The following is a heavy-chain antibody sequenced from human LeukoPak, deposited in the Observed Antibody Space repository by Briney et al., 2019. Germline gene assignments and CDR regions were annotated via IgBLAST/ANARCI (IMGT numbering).Heavy chain of an antibody. J-gene: IGHJ4*02. D-gene: IGHD3-22*01. CDR2: ISGSGGST. Sequence: PGGSLRLSCAASGFTFSSYAMSWVRQAPGKGLEWVSAISGSGGSTYYADSVKGRFTISRDNSKNTLYLQMNCLRAEDTAVYYCAKGIYDSSGSDYWGQGTLVTVSS. CDR1: GFTFSSYA. V-gene: IGHV3-23*01. CDR3: AKGIYDSSGSDY.